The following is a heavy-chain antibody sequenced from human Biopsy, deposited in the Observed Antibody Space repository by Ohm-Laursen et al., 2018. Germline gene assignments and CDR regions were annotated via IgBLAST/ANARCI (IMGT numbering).Heavy chain of an antibody. J-gene: IGHJ4*02. CDR3: VRGGSGSFPFDY. V-gene: IGHV4-59*07. CDR2: ISYTGYT. CDR1: GGSFTGHY. Sequence: SDTLSLTCTVSGGSFTGHYWSWIRQPPGKGLEWIGHISYTGYTSYNASLKSRVTISVDTSRNHFSLRLSSLTAADTAVYYCVRGGSGSFPFDYWGPGTLVTVSS. D-gene: IGHD3-10*01.